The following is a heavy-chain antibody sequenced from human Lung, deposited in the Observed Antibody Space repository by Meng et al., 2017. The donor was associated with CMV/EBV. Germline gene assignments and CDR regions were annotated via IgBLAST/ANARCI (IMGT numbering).Heavy chain of an antibody. CDR1: GDAITNHNW. V-gene: IGHV4-4*03. CDR3: LRRSGGSV. CDR2: IPHRGSS. D-gene: IGHD3-10*01. J-gene: IGHJ1*01. Sequence: QVQLRDSGPALVKPPETLSLTCAVSGDAITNHNWCAWVRQPPGKGLEWIGEIPHRGSSAYNPSLKSRVSMSIDKSKNQFSLKLTSVTAADTAVYHCLRRSGGSVWGQGTLVTVSS.